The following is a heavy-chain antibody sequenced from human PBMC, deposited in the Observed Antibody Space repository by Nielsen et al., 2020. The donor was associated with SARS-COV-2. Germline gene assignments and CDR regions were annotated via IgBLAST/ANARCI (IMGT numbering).Heavy chain of an antibody. CDR3: AKPKTPGGLSLYDAFDI. Sequence: GESLKISCAASGFTFSSYGMHWVRQAPGKGLEWVAVISYDGSNKYYADSVKGRFTISRDNSKNTLYLQMNSLRAEDTAVYYCAKPKTPGGLSLYDAFDIWGQGTMVTVSS. D-gene: IGHD3-16*02. V-gene: IGHV3-30*18. CDR1: GFTFSSYG. CDR2: ISYDGSNK. J-gene: IGHJ3*02.